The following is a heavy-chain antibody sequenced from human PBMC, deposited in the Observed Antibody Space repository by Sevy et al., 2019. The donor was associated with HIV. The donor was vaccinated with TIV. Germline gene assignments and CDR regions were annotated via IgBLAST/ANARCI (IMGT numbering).Heavy chain of an antibody. D-gene: IGHD5-18*01. CDR1: GFTFSSYS. J-gene: IGHJ4*02. CDR3: ARDGDTAMVTPFGY. CDR2: ISSSSTI. Sequence: GGSLRLSCAASGFTFSSYSMNWVRQAPGKGLEWVSYISSSSTIYYADSVKGRFTISRDNAKNSLYLQMNSLRDEDTAVYYCARDGDTAMVTPFGYWGQGTLVTVSS. V-gene: IGHV3-48*02.